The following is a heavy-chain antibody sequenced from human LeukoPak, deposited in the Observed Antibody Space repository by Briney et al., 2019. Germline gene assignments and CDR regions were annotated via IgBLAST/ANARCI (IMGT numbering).Heavy chain of an antibody. V-gene: IGHV4-4*09. J-gene: IGHJ6*03. Sequence: SETLSLTCTVSGGSISSYYWSWIRQPPGKGLEWIGYIYTSGSTNYNPSLKSRVTISVDTSKNQFSLKLSSVTAADTAVYYCARQTVLIATYCYYYYMDVWGKGTTVTVSS. CDR3: ARQTVLIATYCYYYYMDV. CDR2: IYTSGST. D-gene: IGHD2/OR15-2a*01. CDR1: GGSISSYY.